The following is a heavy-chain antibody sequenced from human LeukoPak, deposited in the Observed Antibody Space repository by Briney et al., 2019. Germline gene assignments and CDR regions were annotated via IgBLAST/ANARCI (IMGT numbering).Heavy chain of an antibody. Sequence: ASVKVSCKASGYTFTGYSIHWVRQAPGQGLEWMGWINPNSGGTKYAQNFQGRVTMTEDTSINRAYMELSRLRSDDTAVYYCARGSLGYCSGGSRYSWFDPWGQGTLVTVSS. J-gene: IGHJ5*02. CDR3: ARGSLGYCSGGSRYSWFDP. V-gene: IGHV1-2*02. D-gene: IGHD2-15*01. CDR1: GYTFTGYS. CDR2: INPNSGGT.